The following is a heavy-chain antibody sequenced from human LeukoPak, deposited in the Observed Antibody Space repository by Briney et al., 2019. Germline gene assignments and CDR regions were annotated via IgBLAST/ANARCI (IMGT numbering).Heavy chain of an antibody. J-gene: IGHJ4*02. D-gene: IGHD3-22*01. Sequence: GASVKVSCKASGYTFTSYDINWVRQATGQGLEWMGWMNPNSGNTGYAQKFQGRVTITRNTSIGTAYMELSSLRSEDTAVYYCARGPYDSSGYYHFDYWGQGTLVTVSS. V-gene: IGHV1-8*03. CDR3: ARGPYDSSGYYHFDY. CDR1: GYTFTSYD. CDR2: MNPNSGNT.